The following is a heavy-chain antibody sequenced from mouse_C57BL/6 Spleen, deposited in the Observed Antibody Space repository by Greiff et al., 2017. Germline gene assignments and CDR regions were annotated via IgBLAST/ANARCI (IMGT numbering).Heavy chain of an antibody. Sequence: EVQLVESGGDLVKPGGSLKLSCAASGFTFSSSGMSWVRQTPDKRLEWVATISSGGSYTYYPASVKGRFTISRDNAKNTLYLQMSRLKSEDTALYYCARGSYGSSYGTGTYLDYWGQGTTLTVSS. CDR1: GFTFSSSG. CDR2: ISSGGSYT. CDR3: ARGSYGSSYGTGTYLDY. V-gene: IGHV5-6*01. D-gene: IGHD1-1*01. J-gene: IGHJ2*01.